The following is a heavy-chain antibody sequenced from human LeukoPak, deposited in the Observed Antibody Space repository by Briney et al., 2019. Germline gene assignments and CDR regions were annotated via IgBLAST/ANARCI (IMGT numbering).Heavy chain of an antibody. Sequence: GGSLRLSCAASGSTFSSYSMNWVRQAPGKGLEWVSSISSSSSSYICYADSVKGRFTISRDNAKNSLYLQMNSLRAEDTAVYYCVVPAARPRDAFDIWGQGTMVTVSS. D-gene: IGHD2-2*01. V-gene: IGHV3-21*01. J-gene: IGHJ3*02. CDR1: GSTFSSYS. CDR3: VVPAARPRDAFDI. CDR2: ISSSSSSYI.